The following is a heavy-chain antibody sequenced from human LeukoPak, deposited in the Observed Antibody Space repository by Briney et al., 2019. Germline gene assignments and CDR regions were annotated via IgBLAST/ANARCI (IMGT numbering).Heavy chain of an antibody. J-gene: IGHJ4*02. CDR3: AREYCSSTSCYEGDYYFDY. CDR1: GFTFSSYS. CDR2: ISSSSSYI. Sequence: NPGGSLRLSCAASGFTFSSYSMNWVRQAPGKGLEWVSSISSSSSYIYYADSVKGRFTISGDNAKNSLYLQMNSLRAEDTAVYYCAREYCSSTSCYEGDYYFDYWGQGTLVTVSS. D-gene: IGHD2-2*01. V-gene: IGHV3-21*01.